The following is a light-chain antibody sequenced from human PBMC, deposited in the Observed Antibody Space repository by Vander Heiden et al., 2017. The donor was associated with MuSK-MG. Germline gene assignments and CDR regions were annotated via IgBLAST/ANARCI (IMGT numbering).Light chain of an antibody. CDR2: AAS. CDR1: QSINSY. V-gene: IGKV1-39*01. CDR3: QQGYSPPYT. Sequence: DIQLTQSPSSLSASVGDRVTITCRASQSINSYVDWYQQKPGKAPKLLIYAASSLESGVPSRFGASGSGTDFTLTISSLQPEDFATYYCQQGYSPPYTFGQGTKLAI. J-gene: IGKJ2*01.